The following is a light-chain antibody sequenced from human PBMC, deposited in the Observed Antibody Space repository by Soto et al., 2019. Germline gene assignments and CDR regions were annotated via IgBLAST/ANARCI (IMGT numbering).Light chain of an antibody. CDR3: QHYNNWPLT. CDR2: GAS. J-gene: IGKJ1*01. CDR1: QSVSSY. Sequence: EIVLTQSPATLSLSPGERASLSCRASQSVSSYLAWYQQNPGQAPRLLIYGASARATGIPARFSGSGSGTEFTLTISSLQSEDFAVYYCQHYNNWPLTFGQGSKVDIK. V-gene: IGKV3-15*01.